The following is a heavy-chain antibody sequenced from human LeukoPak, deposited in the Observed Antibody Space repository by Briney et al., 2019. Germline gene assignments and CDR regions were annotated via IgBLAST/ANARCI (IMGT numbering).Heavy chain of an antibody. CDR1: GFTFTNAW. Sequence: AGGSLRLSCAASGFTFTNAWMSWVRQAPGRGLEWVAVISYDGGNKYYADSVKGRFTISRDNSKNTLYLQMNSLRAVDTAVYYCARPMYYYDSSGYGLDAFDIWGQGTMVTVSS. V-gene: IGHV3-30*03. J-gene: IGHJ3*02. D-gene: IGHD3-22*01. CDR3: ARPMYYYDSSGYGLDAFDI. CDR2: ISYDGGNK.